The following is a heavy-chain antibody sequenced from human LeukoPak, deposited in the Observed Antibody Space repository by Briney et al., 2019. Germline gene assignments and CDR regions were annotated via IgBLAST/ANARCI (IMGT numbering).Heavy chain of an antibody. CDR2: IWSHGSDK. Sequence: GGSLRLSCAASGFTFSTYGMHWVRQAPGKGLEWVALIWSHGSDKYYVDSVRGRSTISRDNSKNTLYLQMNSLRPEDTAVYYCATDLAFCSGGACAYWGQGTLVTVSS. J-gene: IGHJ4*02. CDR1: GFTFSTYG. V-gene: IGHV3-30*02. CDR3: ATDLAFCSGGACAY. D-gene: IGHD2-15*01.